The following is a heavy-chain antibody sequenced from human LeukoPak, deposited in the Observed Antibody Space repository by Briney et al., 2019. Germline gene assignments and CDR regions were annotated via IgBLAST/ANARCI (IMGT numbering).Heavy chain of an antibody. V-gene: IGHV4-39*07. D-gene: IGHD2-2*01. CDR1: GGSISSGSYY. CDR2: INHSGST. Sequence: SSETLSLTCSVSGGSISSGSYYWSWIRQPPGKGLEWIGEINHSGSTNYNPSLKSRVTISVDTSKNQFSLKLSSVTAADTAVYYCARGLYCSSTSCYPVDYWGQGTLVTVSS. J-gene: IGHJ4*02. CDR3: ARGLYCSSTSCYPVDY.